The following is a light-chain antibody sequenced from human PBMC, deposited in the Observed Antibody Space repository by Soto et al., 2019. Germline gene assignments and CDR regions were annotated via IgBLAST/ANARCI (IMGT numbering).Light chain of an antibody. V-gene: IGLV2-14*01. CDR1: SSDVGGYNY. Sequence: QSALTQPASVSGSPGQSITISCTGTSSDVGGYNYVSWYQQHPGKAPKLMIYDVSNRPSGVSNRFSGSKSGNTASLTISGLQAEVEADYYCSSYTSSSTPAFGGGTQLTVL. J-gene: IGLJ2*01. CDR2: DVS. CDR3: SSYTSSSTPA.